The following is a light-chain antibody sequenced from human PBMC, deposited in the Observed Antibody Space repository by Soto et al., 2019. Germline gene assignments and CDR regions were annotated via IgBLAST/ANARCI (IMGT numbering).Light chain of an antibody. J-gene: IGKJ3*01. CDR2: AAS. CDR1: QGISHY. CDR3: QKYDNGPFT. V-gene: IGKV1-27*01. Sequence: DIQMTQSPSSLSASVGDRVTITCRATQGISHYLAWYQQRPGGVPKLLIHAASTLHSGVSSRFSGSGSGTDFTLTISSLQPEDVGTYYCQKYDNGPFTFGPGTKVDRK.